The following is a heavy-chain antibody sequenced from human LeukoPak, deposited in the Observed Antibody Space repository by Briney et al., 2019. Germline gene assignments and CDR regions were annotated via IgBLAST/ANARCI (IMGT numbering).Heavy chain of an antibody. CDR1: GFTVSDNY. J-gene: IGHJ2*01. CDR3: ARDSRWGSYWYFDL. D-gene: IGHD3-16*01. Sequence: GGSLRVSCAASGFTVSDNYMSWVRQAPGKGLEWGSVIYSGGSTYYADSVKVRFTISRDSSKNTLYLQMNSLRAEDTAVYYCARDSRWGSYWYFDLWGRGTLVTVSS. V-gene: IGHV3-66*01. CDR2: IYSGGST.